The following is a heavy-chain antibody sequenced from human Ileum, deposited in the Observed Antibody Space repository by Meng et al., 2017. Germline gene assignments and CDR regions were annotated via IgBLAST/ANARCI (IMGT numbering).Heavy chain of an antibody. CDR1: GGSFSGYY. CDR3: ARIDDYGDYVDY. V-gene: IGHV4-34*01. CDR2: INHSGST. D-gene: IGHD4-17*01. J-gene: IGHJ4*02. Sequence: QVQLQQWGAGLLKPSGTLSLTCAVYGGSFSGYYWSWIRQPPGKGLEWIGEINHSGSTNYNPSLKSRVTISVDTSKNQFSLKLSSVTAADTAVYYCARIDDYGDYVDYWGQGTLVTVSS.